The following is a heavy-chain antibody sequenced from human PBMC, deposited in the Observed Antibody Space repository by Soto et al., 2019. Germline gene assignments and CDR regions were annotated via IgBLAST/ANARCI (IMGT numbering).Heavy chain of an antibody. Sequence: QVQLQESGPGLVKPSQTLSLTCAVSGGSISSGDSFWSWIRQPPGKGLEWIGYVFYTGSTYYNPFLKSRVSISVDTSKKQFSMKLSSVTAAGTAVYYCAKAGSLGYWYFDLWGRGTLVTVSS. V-gene: IGHV4-30-4*01. CDR2: VFYTGST. CDR1: GGSISSGDSF. J-gene: IGHJ2*01. D-gene: IGHD3-10*01. CDR3: AKAGSLGYWYFDL.